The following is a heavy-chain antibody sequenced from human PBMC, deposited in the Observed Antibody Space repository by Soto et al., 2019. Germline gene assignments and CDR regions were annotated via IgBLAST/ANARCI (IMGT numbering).Heavy chain of an antibody. J-gene: IGHJ4*02. D-gene: IGHD3-16*01. CDR1: GFTFSTYA. CDR3: AKEGSSSLYYFDY. Sequence: GSLRLSCAGSGFTFSTYAMTWVRQAPGKGLEWVSTISGSGGSTYYADSVKGRFTISRDNSKNTLYVHMNSLRGEDTAVYYCAKEGSSSLYYFDYWGQGTLVTVSS. V-gene: IGHV3-23*01. CDR2: ISGSGGST.